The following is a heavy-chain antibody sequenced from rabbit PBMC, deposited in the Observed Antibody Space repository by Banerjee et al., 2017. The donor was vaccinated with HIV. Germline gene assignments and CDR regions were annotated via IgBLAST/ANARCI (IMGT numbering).Heavy chain of an antibody. CDR2: IYTSSGRT. CDR1: GFSFSSGYV. Sequence: QQQLEESGGGLVKPEGSLTLTCKASGFSFSSGYVMCWVRQAPGKGLELIACIYTSSGRTYYASWAKGRFTISKTSSTTVTLQMTSLTAADTATYFCARDTDGSGDYRSSYFDLWGQGTLVTVS. V-gene: IGHV1S45*01. J-gene: IGHJ4*01. D-gene: IGHD1-1*01. CDR3: ARDTDGSGDYRSSYFDL.